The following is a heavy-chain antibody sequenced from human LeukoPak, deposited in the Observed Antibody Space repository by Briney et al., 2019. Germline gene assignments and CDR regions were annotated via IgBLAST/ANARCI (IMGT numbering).Heavy chain of an antibody. D-gene: IGHD2-2*01. CDR1: GFIFSNYW. J-gene: IGHJ4*02. Sequence: GGSLRLSCAASGFIFSNYWMRWVRQAPGKGLEWVANIKGDGSDKNYVDSVKGRFTISRDNAKNSMYLEMSSLRGDDTAVYYCASEGLPAAGDCWGQGTLVTVSS. CDR3: ASEGLPAAGDC. CDR2: IKGDGSDK. V-gene: IGHV3-7*01.